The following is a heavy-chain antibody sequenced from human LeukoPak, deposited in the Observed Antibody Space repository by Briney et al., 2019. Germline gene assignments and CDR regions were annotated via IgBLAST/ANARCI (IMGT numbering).Heavy chain of an antibody. D-gene: IGHD6-13*01. CDR2: INLDESDT. J-gene: IGHJ4*02. CDR1: GSNFIKNW. V-gene: IGHV5-51*01. Sequence: GASLHISCKGSGSNFIKNWIAWGRPMPGKGGEWMGMINLDESDTRDSPSFQGQVTISADKSISTAYLQWSNLKAADTAMYYCARGLAASGTFDSWGQGTLVTVSS. CDR3: ARGLAASGTFDS.